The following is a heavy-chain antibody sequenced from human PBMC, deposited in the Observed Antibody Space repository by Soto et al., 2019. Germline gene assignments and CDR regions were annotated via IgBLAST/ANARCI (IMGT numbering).Heavy chain of an antibody. CDR1: GFTFSSYD. Sequence: HPGGSLRLSCAASGFTFSSYDMHWVRQATGKGLEWVSAIGTAGDTYYPGSVKGRFTISRENAKNSLYLQMNSLRAGDTAVYYCARGYCSSTSCSDERGAFDIWGQGTMVTVSS. D-gene: IGHD2-2*01. CDR2: IGTAGDT. J-gene: IGHJ3*02. V-gene: IGHV3-13*04. CDR3: ARGYCSSTSCSDERGAFDI.